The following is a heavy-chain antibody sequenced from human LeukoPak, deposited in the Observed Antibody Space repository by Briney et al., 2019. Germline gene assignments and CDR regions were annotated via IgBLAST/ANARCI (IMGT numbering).Heavy chain of an antibody. J-gene: IGHJ4*02. V-gene: IGHV4-59*01. CDR1: GGSISSYC. CDR2: IHYSGST. CDR3: ARLPHVDTAVDDY. D-gene: IGHD5-18*01. Sequence: SETLSLTCTVYGGSISSYCWGWIRQPPGKGLVWIGYIHYSGSTNYNTSLNSRVTISVYTSKNQFSLKLSSVTAADTAVYYCARLPHVDTAVDDYWGQGTLVTVSS.